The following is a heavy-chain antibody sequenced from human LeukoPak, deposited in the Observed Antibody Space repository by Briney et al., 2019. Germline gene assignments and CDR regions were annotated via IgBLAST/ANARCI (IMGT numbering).Heavy chain of an antibody. CDR1: GGSFSGYY. CDR3: ARPPTYYYGSGSYYNPFDY. D-gene: IGHD3-10*01. J-gene: IGHJ4*02. V-gene: IGHV4-34*01. CDR2: INHSGST. Sequence: PSETLSLTCAVYGGSFSGYYWSWIRQPPGKGLELSGEINHSGSTKYNPSLKRRVHISVDTSKHQFSLQLRSVTGADTAVYYCARPPTYYYGSGSYYNPFDYWGQGTLVPASS.